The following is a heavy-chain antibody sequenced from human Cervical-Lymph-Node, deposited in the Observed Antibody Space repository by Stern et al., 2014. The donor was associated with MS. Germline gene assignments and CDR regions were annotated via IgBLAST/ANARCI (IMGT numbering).Heavy chain of an antibody. D-gene: IGHD1-26*01. V-gene: IGHV4-61*02. CDR3: ATTRWDLFTWNWFDP. J-gene: IGHJ5*02. CDR1: GGSISSSGYY. Sequence: VQLVESGPGLVKPSPTLSLTCTVSGGSISSSGYYWSWIRQPADKGLEWIGRIHDSGSTYYNPSLKSPVTISMATAKNPFSLHLTSVPAADTAVYYCATTRWDLFTWNWFDPWGQGTLVTVSS. CDR2: IHDSGST.